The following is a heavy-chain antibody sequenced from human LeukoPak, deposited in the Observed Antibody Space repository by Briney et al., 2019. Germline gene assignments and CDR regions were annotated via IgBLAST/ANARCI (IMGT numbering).Heavy chain of an antibody. CDR1: GYSISSGYL. Sequence: SETLSLTCTVSGYSISSGYLWGWIRQPPGKGLEWIGSIYHSGSTYYNPSLKSRVTISVDTSKNQFPLNLSSVTAADTAVYYCARDSSVWGFGYWGQGTLVTVSS. CDR3: ARDSSVWGFGY. V-gene: IGHV4-38-2*02. CDR2: IYHSGST. J-gene: IGHJ4*02. D-gene: IGHD6-19*01.